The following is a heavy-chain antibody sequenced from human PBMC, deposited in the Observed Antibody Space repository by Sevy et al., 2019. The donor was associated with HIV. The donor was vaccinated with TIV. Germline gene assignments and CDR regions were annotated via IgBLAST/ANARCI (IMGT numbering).Heavy chain of an antibody. J-gene: IGHJ6*02. V-gene: IGHV3-73*01. CDR3: TRSLVGYCSGGSCGYYYYYGMDV. D-gene: IGHD2-15*01. CDR1: GFTFSGSA. CDR2: IRSKANSYAT. Sequence: GGSLRLSCAASGFTFSGSAMHWVRQASGKGLEWVGRIRSKANSYATAYAASVKGRFTISRDDSMNTAYLQMNSMKTEDTVVYYCTRSLVGYCSGGSCGYYYYYGMDVWGQGTTVTVSS.